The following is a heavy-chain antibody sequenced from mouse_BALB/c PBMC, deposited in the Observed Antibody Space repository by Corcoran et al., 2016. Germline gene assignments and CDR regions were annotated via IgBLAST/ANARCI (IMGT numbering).Heavy chain of an antibody. Sequence: QIQLVQSGPELKKPGETVRISCKASGYTFTTAGMQWVQKMPGKGLKWIGRINTHSGVPKYAEDFKGRFAFSLETSASTAYLQISNLKNEDTATYFCARSRIYYDYPYAMDYWGQGTSVTVSS. CDR3: ARSRIYYDYPYAMDY. D-gene: IGHD2-4*01. V-gene: IGHV9-4*02. CDR2: INTHSGVP. CDR1: GYTFTTAG. J-gene: IGHJ4*01.